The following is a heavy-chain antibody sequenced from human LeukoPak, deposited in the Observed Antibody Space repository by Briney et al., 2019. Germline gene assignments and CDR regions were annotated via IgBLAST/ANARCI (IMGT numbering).Heavy chain of an antibody. CDR3: ARVAQGTVMAY. CDR2: IYHSVST. CDR1: GYSISSGDY. V-gene: IGHV4-38-2*02. Sequence: SETLSLTCTVSGYSISSGDYWGWIRQPPGKGLEWLGSIYHSVSTYYNPSLKSRVTISVDTSKNQFSLRLSSVTVADTAVYYCARVAQGTVMAYWGQGTLVTISS. D-gene: IGHD5-18*01. J-gene: IGHJ4*02.